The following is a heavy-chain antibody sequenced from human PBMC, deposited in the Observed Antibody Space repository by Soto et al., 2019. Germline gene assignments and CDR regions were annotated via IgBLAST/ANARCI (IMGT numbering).Heavy chain of an antibody. Sequence: ASVKVSCKASGYTFTSYGISWVRQAPGQGLEWMGWISAYNGNTNYAQKLQGRVTMTTDTSTSTAYTELRSLRSDDTAVYYCARVGSSSWYFDYWGQGTLVTVSS. CDR1: GYTFTSYG. CDR3: ARVGSSSWYFDY. V-gene: IGHV1-18*01. J-gene: IGHJ4*02. CDR2: ISAYNGNT. D-gene: IGHD6-13*01.